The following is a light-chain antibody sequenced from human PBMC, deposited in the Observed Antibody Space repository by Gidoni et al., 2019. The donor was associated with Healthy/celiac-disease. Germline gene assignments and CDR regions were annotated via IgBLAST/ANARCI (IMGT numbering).Light chain of an antibody. CDR1: QSVSSN. CDR2: GTS. V-gene: IGKV3-15*01. J-gene: IGKJ1*01. CDR3: QQYNNWPRT. Sequence: EIVMTQSPATLSVSPGERATLSCRASQSVSSNLAWYQQKPGQAPRLLIYGTSTRATGIPARFSGSASGTEFTLTISSLQSEDFAVYYCQQYNNWPRTFXQXTKVEIK.